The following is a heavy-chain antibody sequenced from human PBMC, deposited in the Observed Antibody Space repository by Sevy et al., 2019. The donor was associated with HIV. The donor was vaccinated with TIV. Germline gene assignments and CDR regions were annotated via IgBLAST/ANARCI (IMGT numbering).Heavy chain of an antibody. J-gene: IGHJ6*02. Sequence: GSLRLSCAASGFILSDYYMSWIRQAPGKGLEWLSYISDSDDSIYYADSVKGRFTISWDKTKNSLYLQMNSLRAEDTAVYYCARDHVKDGDLGDYYYFAMDVWGQGTTVTVSS. V-gene: IGHV3-11*01. D-gene: IGHD4-17*01. CDR2: ISDSDDSI. CDR1: GFILSDYY. CDR3: ARDHVKDGDLGDYYYFAMDV.